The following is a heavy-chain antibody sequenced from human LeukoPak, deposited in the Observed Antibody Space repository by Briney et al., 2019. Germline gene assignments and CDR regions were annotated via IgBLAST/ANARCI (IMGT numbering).Heavy chain of an antibody. CDR1: GFTFSNAW. J-gene: IGHJ4*02. CDR2: IKSKTDGGTT. D-gene: IGHD3-10*01. CDR3: TTDISLWFGEYHDY. V-gene: IGHV3-15*01. Sequence: GGSLRLSCAASGFTFSNAWMSWVRQAPGKGLEWVGRIKSKTDGGTTDYAAPVKGRFTISRDDSKNALYLQMNSLKTEDTAVYYCTTDISLWFGEYHDYWGQGTLVTVSS.